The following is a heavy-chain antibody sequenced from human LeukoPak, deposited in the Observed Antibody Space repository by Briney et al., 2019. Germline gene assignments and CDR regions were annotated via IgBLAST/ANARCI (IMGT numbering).Heavy chain of an antibody. CDR2: ISGSGGST. CDR1: GFTFISYA. V-gene: IGHV3-23*01. Sequence: GGSLRLSCAAAGFTFISYAMSWVRQAPGKGLEWVSAISGSGGSTYYADSVKGRFTISRDNSKNTLYLQMNSLRAEDTAVYYCAKAGAIMVYAKYYFDYWGQGTLVTVSS. D-gene: IGHD2-8*01. CDR3: AKAGAIMVYAKYYFDY. J-gene: IGHJ4*02.